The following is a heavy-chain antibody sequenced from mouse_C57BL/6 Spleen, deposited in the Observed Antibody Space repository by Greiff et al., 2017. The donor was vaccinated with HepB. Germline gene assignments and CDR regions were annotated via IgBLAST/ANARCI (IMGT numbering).Heavy chain of an antibody. D-gene: IGHD2-1*01. CDR3: ASPMYYGNWGYFDY. CDR1: GFNIKNTY. J-gene: IGHJ2*01. Sequence: VQLKQSVAELVRPGASVKLSCTASGFNIKNTYMHWVKQRPEQGLEWIGRIDPANGNTKYAPKFQGKATITADTSSNTAYLQLSSLTSEDTALYYCASPMYYGNWGYFDYWGQGTTLTVSS. CDR2: IDPANGNT. V-gene: IGHV14-3*01.